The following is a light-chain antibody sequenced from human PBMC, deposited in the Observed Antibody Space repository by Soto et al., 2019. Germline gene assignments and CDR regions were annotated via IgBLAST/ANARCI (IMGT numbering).Light chain of an antibody. CDR3: SLYSSNGSLS. V-gene: IGLV2-18*01. J-gene: IGLJ1*01. Sequence: QSALTQPPSVSRSPGQSVTISCTATTTDIDNYDSVSWYQQAPGTAPKLIIYDVNNRPSGAPDRFSGSTSGNTASLTISGLQAEDETDYFFSLYSSNGSLSFGTGSKVNV. CDR1: TTDIDNYDS. CDR2: DVN.